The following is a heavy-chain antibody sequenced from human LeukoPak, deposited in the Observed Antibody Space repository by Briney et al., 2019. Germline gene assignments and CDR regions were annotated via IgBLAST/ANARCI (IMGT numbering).Heavy chain of an antibody. Sequence: GASVKVSCKASGYTFTSYYMHWVRQAPGQGLEWMGIINPSGGSTSYAQKFQGRVTMTRDTSTSTVYMELSSLRSEDTAVYYCATHYDYVWGSYRSDQATFDYWGQGTLVTVSS. V-gene: IGHV1-46*01. CDR2: INPSGGST. D-gene: IGHD3-16*02. CDR1: GYTFTSYY. J-gene: IGHJ4*02. CDR3: ATHYDYVWGSYRSDQATFDY.